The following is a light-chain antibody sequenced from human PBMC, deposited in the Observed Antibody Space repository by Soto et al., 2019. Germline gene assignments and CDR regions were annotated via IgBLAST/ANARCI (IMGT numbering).Light chain of an antibody. V-gene: IGKV3-20*01. CDR1: QSVSSIY. Sequence: ESVLTQSPGTLSLSPGERATLSCRASQSVSSIYLAWYQQKPGQAPRLLIHGASNRATGIPDRFSGSGSGTDFTLTINRVEPEDFAVYYCQQYGSSLYTVGHGTKLEIK. CDR2: GAS. J-gene: IGKJ2*01. CDR3: QQYGSSLYT.